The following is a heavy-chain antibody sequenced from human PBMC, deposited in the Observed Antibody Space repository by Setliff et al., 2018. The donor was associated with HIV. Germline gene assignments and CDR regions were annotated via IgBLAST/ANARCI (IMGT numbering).Heavy chain of an antibody. J-gene: IGHJ4*02. CDR1: GGSISSSSYY. V-gene: IGHV4-39*07. CDR2: IYYSGST. Sequence: SETLSLTCTVSGGSISSSSYYWGWIRQPPGKGLEWIGTIYYSGSTYHNTSLKSRVTISVDTSKNQFSLKLSSVTAADTAVYYCARDPWVRGVIMAPDYWGQGTLVTVSS. D-gene: IGHD3-10*01. CDR3: ARDPWVRGVIMAPDY.